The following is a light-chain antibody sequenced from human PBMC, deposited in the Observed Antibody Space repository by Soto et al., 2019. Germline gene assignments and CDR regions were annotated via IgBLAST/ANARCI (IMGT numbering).Light chain of an antibody. J-gene: IGLJ1*01. V-gene: IGLV2-8*01. CDR2: EVS. CDR1: SRDVGGDNY. Sequence: QSLLSPPPSASVTRGQSITISRTGTSRDVGGDNYVSWYQQHPGKAPKLMIYEVSTRPSGVPDRFSGSKSGNTASLTVSGLQAEDEADYYCSSYAGSNKYVFGTGTKVTV. CDR3: SSYAGSNKYV.